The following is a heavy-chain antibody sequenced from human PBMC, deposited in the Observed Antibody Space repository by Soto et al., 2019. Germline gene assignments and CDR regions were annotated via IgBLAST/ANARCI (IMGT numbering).Heavy chain of an antibody. V-gene: IGHV1-18*04. J-gene: IGHJ4*02. CDR2: ISPNSGRP. D-gene: IGHD3-3*01. Sequence: SVKDSFKTSCYTFTKYDISWVRQAPVQGLEWLGLISPNSGRPSYAQKFEGRVTMTTDTSTTTAYLELRSLRSDDTAVYYCVRQYYDFWTDYPDFDYWGQGTLVTVSS. CDR1: CYTFTKYD. CDR3: VRQYYDFWTDYPDFDY.